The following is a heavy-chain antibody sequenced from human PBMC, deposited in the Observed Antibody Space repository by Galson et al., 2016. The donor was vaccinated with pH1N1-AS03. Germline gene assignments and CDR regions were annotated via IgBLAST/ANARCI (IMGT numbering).Heavy chain of an antibody. D-gene: IGHD2-15*01. CDR1: GFTLSDYW. CDR2: TKYDGIEK. V-gene: IGHV3-7*01. J-gene: IGHJ4*02. Sequence: LRLSCAASGFTLSDYWMSWVRQAPGKGLEWVANTKYDGIEKYLVDSVRDRFTISRDNAQNSLYLETNSLRAEDTAVYYRVRDGRSRWHFDYWGQGTLVTVSS. CDR3: VRDGRSRWHFDY.